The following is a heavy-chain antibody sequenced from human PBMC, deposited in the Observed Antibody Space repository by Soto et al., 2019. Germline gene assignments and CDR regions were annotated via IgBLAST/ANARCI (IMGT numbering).Heavy chain of an antibody. D-gene: IGHD4-17*01. V-gene: IGHV4-59*01. CDR2: IYYSGSS. Sequence: SETLSLTCTVSGGSISSYYWSWIRQPPGKGLEWIGYIYYSGSSNYNPSLKSRVTVSVDTSKNQFSLKLSSVTAADTAVYYCARDRHGAYQTYYYSYSSMDLWGKGTTVPVSS. J-gene: IGHJ6*03. CDR3: ARDRHGAYQTYYYSYSSMDL. CDR1: GGSISSYY.